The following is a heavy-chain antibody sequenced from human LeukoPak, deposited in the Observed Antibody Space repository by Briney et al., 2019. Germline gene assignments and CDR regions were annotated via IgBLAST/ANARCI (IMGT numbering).Heavy chain of an antibody. J-gene: IGHJ5*02. CDR2: IYPGDSDT. V-gene: IGHV5-51*01. D-gene: IGHD3-22*01. CDR3: ARRKGTYYYDSSGPGDWFDP. CDR1: GYIFSNHW. Sequence: GESLQISCKGSGYIFSNHWIGWVRQMPGKGLEWMGIIYPGDSDTRYSPSFQGQVTISADKSISTAYLQWSSLKASDTAMYYCARRKGTYYYDSSGPGDWFDPWGQGTLVTVSS.